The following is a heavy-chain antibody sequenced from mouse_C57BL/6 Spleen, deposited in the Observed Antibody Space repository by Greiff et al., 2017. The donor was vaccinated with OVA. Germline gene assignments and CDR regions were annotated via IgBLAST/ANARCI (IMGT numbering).Heavy chain of an antibody. J-gene: IGHJ4*01. CDR3: TRDTTTVVGYAMDY. Sequence: EVKLMESGAGLVKPGGSLKLSCAASGFTFSSYAMSWVRQTPEKRLEWVAYISSGGDYIYYADTVKGRFTISRDNARNTLYLQMSSLKSEDTAMYYCTRDTTTVVGYAMDYWGQGTSVTVSS. D-gene: IGHD1-1*01. CDR1: GFTFSSYA. V-gene: IGHV5-9-1*02. CDR2: ISSGGDYI.